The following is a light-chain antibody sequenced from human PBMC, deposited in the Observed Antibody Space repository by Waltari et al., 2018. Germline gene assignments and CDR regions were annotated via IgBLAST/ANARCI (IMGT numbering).Light chain of an antibody. CDR1: ISNLGNNY. CDR2: RNN. CDR3: ASWDDSLSVGV. Sequence: QPVLTQPPSASGTPGQRVTISCSGSISNLGNNYVYWYQQFPGTAPKLLIQRNNQRPSGVPDRFSGSKSGTSASLAISGLRSEDEADYYCASWDDSLSVGVFGGGTKLTVL. V-gene: IGLV1-47*01. J-gene: IGLJ3*02.